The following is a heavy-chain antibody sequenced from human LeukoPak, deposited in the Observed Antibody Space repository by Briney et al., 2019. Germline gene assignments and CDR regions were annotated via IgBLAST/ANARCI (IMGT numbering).Heavy chain of an antibody. CDR3: ARYGGPVTD. J-gene: IGHJ4*02. Sequence: GGSLRLSCAASGFTFSSYWMSWVRQAPGKGLEWVANIKQDGSEKYYVDSVKGRFTISRDNVKNALYLQMNSLRAEDTALYYCARYGGPVTDWGQGTLVIVSS. CDR1: GFTFSSYW. D-gene: IGHD2-21*02. CDR2: IKQDGSEK. V-gene: IGHV3-7*05.